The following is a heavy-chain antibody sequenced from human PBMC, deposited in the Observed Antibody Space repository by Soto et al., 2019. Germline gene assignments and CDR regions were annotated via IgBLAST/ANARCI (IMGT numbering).Heavy chain of an antibody. D-gene: IGHD3-22*01. J-gene: IGHJ6*02. CDR3: ARVSYYYDSSGYYSPYYYYGMDV. CDR1: GYTXTSYG. V-gene: IGHV1-18*04. CDR2: ISAYNGNT. Sequence: GXSXKVSFKASGYTXTSYGSGWVRQAPGQGLEWSGWISAYNGNTNYAQKLQGRVTMTTDTPKSTAYMELRLLRSDDTAVYYFARVSYYYDSSGYYSPYYYYGMDVWGQGTTGPVSS.